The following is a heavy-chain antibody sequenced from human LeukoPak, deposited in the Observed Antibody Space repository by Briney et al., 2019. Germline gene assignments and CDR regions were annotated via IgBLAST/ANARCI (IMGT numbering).Heavy chain of an antibody. D-gene: IGHD6-19*01. CDR2: IKQDASEK. CDR3: ARGVSSGWPYYYYYYYMDV. J-gene: IGHJ6*03. V-gene: IGHV3-7*01. CDR1: GFTFSSYW. Sequence: LSGGSLRLSCAASGFTFSSYWMSWVRQVPGKGLEWVANIKQDASEKYYVDSVKGRFTVSRDNAKNSLYLQMNSLRAEDTAVYYCARGVSSGWPYYYYYYYMDVWGKGTTVTISS.